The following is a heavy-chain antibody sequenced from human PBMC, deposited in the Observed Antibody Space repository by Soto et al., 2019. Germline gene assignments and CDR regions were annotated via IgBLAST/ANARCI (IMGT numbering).Heavy chain of an antibody. J-gene: IGHJ6*03. V-gene: IGHV1-69*04. CDR1: GGTFSSYT. D-gene: IGHD3-16*01. CDR3: ARDMNTDYYYYYMDV. CDR2: IIPILGIA. Sequence: ASVKVSCKASGGTFSSYTISWVRQAPGQGLEWMGRIIPILGIANYAQKFQGRVTITADKSTSTAYMELSSLRSEDTAVYYCARDMNTDYYYYYMDVWGKGTTVTVSS.